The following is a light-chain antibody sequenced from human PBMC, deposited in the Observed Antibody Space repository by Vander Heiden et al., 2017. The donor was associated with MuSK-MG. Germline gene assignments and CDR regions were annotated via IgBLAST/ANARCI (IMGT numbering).Light chain of an antibody. CDR1: QGISNY. Sequence: DIQMTQSPSAMSASVGDRVTITCRASQGISNYLAWFQQKPGKVPKRLIYAASSLQGGVPSRFSGSGSGTEFTLTISSLQPEDFATYSCLHEVSSPGTFGQGTMVEVK. V-gene: IGKV1-17*03. CDR3: LHEVSSPGT. J-gene: IGKJ1*01. CDR2: AAS.